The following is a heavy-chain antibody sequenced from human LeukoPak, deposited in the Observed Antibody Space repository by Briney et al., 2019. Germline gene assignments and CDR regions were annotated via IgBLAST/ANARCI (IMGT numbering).Heavy chain of an antibody. CDR2: ISSSGGTI. V-gene: IGHV3-48*03. CDR1: GFTFSSYE. CDR3: AYLGITMIGGV. J-gene: IGHJ6*04. Sequence: GGSLRLSCAASGFTFSSYEMNWVRQAPGKGLEWVSYISSSGGTIYYADSVKGRFTISRDNAKNSLYLQMNSLRAEDTAVYYCAYLGITMIGGVWGKGTTVTISS. D-gene: IGHD3-10*02.